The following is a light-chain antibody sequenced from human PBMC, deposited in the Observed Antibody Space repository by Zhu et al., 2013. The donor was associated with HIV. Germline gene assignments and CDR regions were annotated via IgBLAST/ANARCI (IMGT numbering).Light chain of an antibody. J-gene: IGKJ1*01. CDR2: GAS. CDR3: LQYNSYPRT. V-gene: IGKV1-16*02. Sequence: KPGKAPKALIYGASSLQGGVPLKFSGTGSGTEFTLTISSLQTEDFATYYCLQYNSYPRTFGQGTKVEIK.